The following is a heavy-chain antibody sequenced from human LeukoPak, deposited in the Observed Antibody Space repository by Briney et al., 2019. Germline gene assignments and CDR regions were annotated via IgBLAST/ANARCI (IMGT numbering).Heavy chain of an antibody. CDR2: IHPNDGGT. Sequence: AASVKVSCKTSGYTFNIYYVQLVRQARGQGLEWMGVIHPNDGGTTYAQKFQGRIIMTSDTSTSTIYMELSSLRSDDTAVYYCARADIDHWGQGTLVTVSS. D-gene: IGHD2-15*01. CDR1: GYTFNIYY. CDR3: ARADIDH. J-gene: IGHJ5*02. V-gene: IGHV1-46*02.